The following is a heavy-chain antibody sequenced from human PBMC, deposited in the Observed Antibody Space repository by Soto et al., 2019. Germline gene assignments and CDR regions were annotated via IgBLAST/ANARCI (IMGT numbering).Heavy chain of an antibody. V-gene: IGHV3-21*01. CDR3: ASSTGLAFGE. CDR1: GFTFSSYS. D-gene: IGHD3-9*01. J-gene: IGHJ4*02. Sequence: GGSLRLSCAASGFTFSSYSMNWVRQAPGKGLEWVSSISSSSSYIYYADSVKGRFTISRDNAKNSLYLQMNSLRAEDTAVYYFASSTGLAFGEWGQGTLVTVSS. CDR2: ISSSSSYI.